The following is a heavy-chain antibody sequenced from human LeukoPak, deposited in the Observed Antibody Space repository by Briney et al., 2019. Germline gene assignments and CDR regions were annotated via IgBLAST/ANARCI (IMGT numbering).Heavy chain of an antibody. CDR3: ARDSYGDYELDY. D-gene: IGHD4-17*01. CDR1: GYTFTGYY. CDR2: INPNSGGT. J-gene: IGHJ4*02. Sequence: ASVKVSCKASGYTFTGYYMHWVRQAPGQGLEWMGWINPNSGGTNYAQKLQGRVTMTRATSISTAYMELSRLRSDDTAVYYCARDSYGDYELDYWGQGTLVTVSS. V-gene: IGHV1-2*02.